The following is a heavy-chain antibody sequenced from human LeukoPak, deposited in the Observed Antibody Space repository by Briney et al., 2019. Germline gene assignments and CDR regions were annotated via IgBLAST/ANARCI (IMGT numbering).Heavy chain of an antibody. D-gene: IGHD3-22*01. CDR2: ISGSGGST. CDR1: GFTFSSYG. CDR3: ARLIPKNYYDSSGYNDY. J-gene: IGHJ4*02. Sequence: GGSLRLSCAVSGFTFSSYGMSWVRQAPGKGLEWVSAISGSGGSTYYADSVKGRFTISRDYSKNTLYLQMNSLRAEDTAVYYCARLIPKNYYDSSGYNDYWGQGTLVTVSS. V-gene: IGHV3-23*01.